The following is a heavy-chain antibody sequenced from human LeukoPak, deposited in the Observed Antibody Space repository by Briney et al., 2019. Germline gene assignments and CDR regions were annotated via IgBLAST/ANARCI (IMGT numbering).Heavy chain of an antibody. CDR1: GGSISSSSYY. Sequence: SETLSLTCTVSGGSISSSSYYWGWIRQPPGKGLEWIGSIYYSGSTYYNPSLRSRVTISVDTSKNQFSLKLSSVTAADTAVYYCARGDCSGGSCYLFDYWGQGALVTVSS. V-gene: IGHV4-39*01. CDR3: ARGDCSGGSCYLFDY. J-gene: IGHJ4*02. D-gene: IGHD2-15*01. CDR2: IYYSGST.